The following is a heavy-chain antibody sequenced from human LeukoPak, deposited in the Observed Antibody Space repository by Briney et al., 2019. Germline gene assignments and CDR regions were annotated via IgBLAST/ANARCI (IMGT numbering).Heavy chain of an antibody. Sequence: GGSLSLSCAASGFTFSSYGMHWVRQAPGKGLEWVAVISYDGSNRYYADSVKGRFTISRDNSKNTLYLQMNSLRAEDTAVYYCAKMRGEYCSGGSCYGNWIDPWGQGTLVTVSS. V-gene: IGHV3-30*18. CDR2: ISYDGSNR. J-gene: IGHJ5*02. D-gene: IGHD2-15*01. CDR3: AKMRGEYCSGGSCYGNWIDP. CDR1: GFTFSSYG.